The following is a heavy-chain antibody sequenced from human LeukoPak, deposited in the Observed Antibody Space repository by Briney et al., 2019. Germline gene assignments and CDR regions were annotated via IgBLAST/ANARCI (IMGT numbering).Heavy chain of an antibody. D-gene: IGHD3-9*01. J-gene: IGHJ4*02. CDR2: IHYDSSTE. Sequence: GGSLRLSCAASGFAFSSYGMHWVRQAPGKGLEWVAYIHYDSSTEDYADSVKGRFTISRDNSKNTLYLQMNSLRAEDTAVYYCAKDRDILTGGSYFDYWGQGTLVTVSS. CDR1: GFAFSSYG. CDR3: AKDRDILTGGSYFDY. V-gene: IGHV3-30*02.